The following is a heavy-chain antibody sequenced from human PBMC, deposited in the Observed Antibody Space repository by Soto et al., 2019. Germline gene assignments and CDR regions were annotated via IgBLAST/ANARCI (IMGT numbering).Heavy chain of an antibody. V-gene: IGHV1-8*01. CDR1: GYTFSNYD. CDR2: VNPNNGDT. Sequence: QVQLVQSGAELKKPGASVKVSCKASGYTFSNYDMNWVRQATGQGPEWIGWVNPNNGDTGYAQKFQGRVTLTTDISTTTPSMALTSLRSPATALPSCATLPPKASAIDFDYWGQGTLIT. D-gene: IGHD3-22*01. J-gene: IGHJ4*02. CDR3: ATLPPKASAIDFDY.